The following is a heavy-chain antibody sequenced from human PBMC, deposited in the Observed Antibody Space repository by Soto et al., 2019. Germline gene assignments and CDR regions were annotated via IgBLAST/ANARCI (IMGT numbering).Heavy chain of an antibody. J-gene: IGHJ4*02. Sequence: SETLSLTCTVSGGSISSYYWSWIRQPPGKGLEWIGYIYYSGSTNYNPSLKSRVTISVDTSKNQFSLKLSSVTAADTAVYYCARGSPDHCGGDCYAPSDYWGQGTLVTVSS. D-gene: IGHD2-21*01. CDR3: ARGSPDHCGGDCYAPSDY. CDR1: GGSISSYY. CDR2: IYYSGST. V-gene: IGHV4-59*01.